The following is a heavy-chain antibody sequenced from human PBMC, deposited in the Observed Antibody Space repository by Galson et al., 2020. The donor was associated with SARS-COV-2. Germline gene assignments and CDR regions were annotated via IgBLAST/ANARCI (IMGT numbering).Heavy chain of an antibody. J-gene: IGHJ4*02. D-gene: IGHD3-22*01. CDR3: ARESYDSSGYYLACLDY. CDR2: IYYSGST. V-gene: IGHV4-59*01. Sequence: SETLSLTCTVSGVSISSYYWSWIRQPPGKGLEWIGYIYYSGSTNYNPSLKSRVTISVDTSKNQFSLKLSSVTAADTAVYYCARESYDSSGYYLACLDYWGQGTRVTGSS. CDR1: GVSISSYY.